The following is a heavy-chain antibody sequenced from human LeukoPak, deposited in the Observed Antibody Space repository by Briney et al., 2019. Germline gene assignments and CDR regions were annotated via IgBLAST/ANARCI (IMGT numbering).Heavy chain of an antibody. CDR2: IKQDESEK. CDR1: GFTFSVHW. D-gene: IGHD6-6*01. J-gene: IGHJ3*02. CDR3: ASENQYMAFDI. V-gene: IGHV3-7*01. Sequence: GGSLRLSCAASGFTFSVHWMSWVRQAPGKGLEWVANIKQDESEKSYVDSVKGRFTISRDNAKNSLYLQMNSLRAEDTAVYYCASENQYMAFDIWGQGTMVTVSS.